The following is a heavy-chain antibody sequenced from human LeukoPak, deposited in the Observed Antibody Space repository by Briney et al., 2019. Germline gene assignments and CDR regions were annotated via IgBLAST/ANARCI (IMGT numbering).Heavy chain of an antibody. J-gene: IGHJ5*02. CDR2: ISAYNGNT. D-gene: IGHD2-2*02. CDR3: ARGVVKYQLLYGWFDP. V-gene: IGHV1-18*04. Sequence: ASVKVSCKASGYTFTSYGISWVRQAPGQGLERMGWISAYNGNTNYAQKLQGRVTMTTDTSTSTAYMELRSLRSDDTAVYYCARGVVKYQLLYGWFDPWGQGTLVTVSS. CDR1: GYTFTSYG.